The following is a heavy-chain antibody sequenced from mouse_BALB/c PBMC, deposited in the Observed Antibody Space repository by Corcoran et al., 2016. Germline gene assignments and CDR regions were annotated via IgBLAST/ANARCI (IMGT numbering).Heavy chain of an antibody. J-gene: IGHJ2*01. CDR3: TRGSSGYDY. V-gene: IGHV9-3*02. Sequence: QIQLVQSGPELKKPGETVKISCKASGYTFQNYGMNWVKQAPGKGLKWMGWINTNTGEPTYAEEFKGRFAFSLETSASTAYLQINNLKNEDTATYFCTRGSSGYDYWGQGTTLTVSS. CDR2: INTNTGEP. CDR1: GYTFQNYG. D-gene: IGHD3-1*01.